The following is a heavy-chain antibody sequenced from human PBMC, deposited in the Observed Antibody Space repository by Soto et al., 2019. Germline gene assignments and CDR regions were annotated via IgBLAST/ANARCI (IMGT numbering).Heavy chain of an antibody. CDR3: ATIGYYDYIWGSYDY. CDR1: GYTLTELS. Sequence: ASVKVSCKVSGYTLTELSMHWVRQAPGKGLEWMGGFDPEDGETIYAQKFQGRVTMTEDTSTDTAYMELSSLRSEDTAVYYCATIGYYDYIWGSYDYWGQGTLVTVSS. V-gene: IGHV1-24*01. D-gene: IGHD3-16*01. J-gene: IGHJ4*02. CDR2: FDPEDGET.